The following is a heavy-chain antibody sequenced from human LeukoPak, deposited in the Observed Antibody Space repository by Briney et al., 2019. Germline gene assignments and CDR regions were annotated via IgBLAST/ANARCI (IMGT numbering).Heavy chain of an antibody. D-gene: IGHD2-2*01. CDR1: GLTFSNAW. V-gene: IGHV3-15*01. CDR2: IKSKTDGGTT. J-gene: IGHJ4*02. CDR3: TTEIVPAAIFSGGSFDY. Sequence: GGSLRLSCAASGLTFSNAWMSWVRQAPGKGLEWVGRIKSKTDGGTTDYAAPVKGRFTISRDDSKNTLYLQMNSLKTEDTAVYYCTTEIVPAAIFSGGSFDYWGQGTLVTVSS.